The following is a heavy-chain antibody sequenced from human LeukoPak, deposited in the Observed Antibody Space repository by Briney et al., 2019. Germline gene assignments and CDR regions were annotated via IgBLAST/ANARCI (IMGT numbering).Heavy chain of an antibody. CDR3: ARRGVISGYFDY. V-gene: IGHV3-21*04. Sequence: GGSLRLSCAASGFTFSSYSMNWVRQPPGKGLEWVSSISSSSSYIYYADSVKGRFTISRDNAKNSLYLQMNSLRAEDTALYYCARRGVISGYFDYWGQGTLVTVSS. CDR2: ISSSSSYI. D-gene: IGHD3-22*01. CDR1: GFTFSSYS. J-gene: IGHJ4*02.